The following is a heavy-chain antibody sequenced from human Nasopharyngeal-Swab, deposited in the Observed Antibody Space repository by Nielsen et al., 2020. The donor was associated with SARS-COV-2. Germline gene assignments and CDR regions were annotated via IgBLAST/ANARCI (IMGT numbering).Heavy chain of an antibody. CDR3: VREWEAYDYLWGSYRYTIFDY. D-gene: IGHD3-16*02. J-gene: IGHJ4*02. CDR2: IKQDGSEK. Sequence: GGSLRLSCAASGFTFSNYWMSWVRQAPGKGLEWVANIKQDGSEKHYVDSVKGRFTISRDNAKNSLYLQMNSLRAEDTAVYNCVREWEAYDYLWGSYRYTIFDYWGQGTLVTVSS. V-gene: IGHV3-7*01. CDR1: GFTFSNYW.